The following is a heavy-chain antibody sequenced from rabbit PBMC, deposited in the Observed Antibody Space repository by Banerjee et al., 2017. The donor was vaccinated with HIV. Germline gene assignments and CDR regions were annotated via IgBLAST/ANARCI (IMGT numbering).Heavy chain of an antibody. D-gene: IGHD1-1*01. CDR1: GFSFSSNYY. CDR3: ARWAYASSTDYNL. Sequence: QSLEESGGDLVKPGASLTLTCTASGFSFSSNYYMCWVRQAPGKGLELIACIDAGSRGSTYYASWAKGRFTISTTSSTTVTLQMTSLTAAHTATYFCARWAYASSTDYNLWGPGTLVTVS. V-gene: IGHV1S40*01. CDR2: IDAGSRGST. J-gene: IGHJ4*01.